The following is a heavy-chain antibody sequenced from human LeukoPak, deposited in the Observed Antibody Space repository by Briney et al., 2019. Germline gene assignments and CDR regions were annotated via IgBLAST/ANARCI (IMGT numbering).Heavy chain of an antibody. V-gene: IGHV4-34*01. CDR2: INHSGST. Sequence: NTSETLSLTCTVSGGSISSYYWSWIRQPAGKGLEWIGEINHSGSTNCNPSLKSRVTISVDTSKNQFSLKLSSVTAADTAVYYCARGPYVWGSYRYPNWFDPWGQGTLVTVSS. D-gene: IGHD3-16*02. J-gene: IGHJ5*02. CDR1: GGSISSYY. CDR3: ARGPYVWGSYRYPNWFDP.